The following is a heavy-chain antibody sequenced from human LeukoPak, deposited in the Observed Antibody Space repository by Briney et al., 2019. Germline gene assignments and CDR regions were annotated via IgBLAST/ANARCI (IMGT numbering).Heavy chain of an antibody. V-gene: IGHV4-39*07. CDR1: GGSISSSFYY. CDR2: FYYNGSI. Sequence: SETLSLTCTVSGGSISSSFYYGDWIRQPPGKGLEWIGSFYYNGSIYYNPSLKSRVTISVDTSKNQFSLKLSSVTAADTAVYYCASERWDYWGQGTLVTVSS. J-gene: IGHJ4*02. D-gene: IGHD4-23*01. CDR3: ASERWDY.